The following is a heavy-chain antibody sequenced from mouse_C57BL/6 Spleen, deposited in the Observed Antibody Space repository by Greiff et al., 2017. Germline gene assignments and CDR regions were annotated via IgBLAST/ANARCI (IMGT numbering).Heavy chain of an antibody. CDR1: GFTFSSYA. CDR3: TRGITTVVAFDY. CDR2: ISSGGDYI. V-gene: IGHV5-9-1*02. D-gene: IGHD1-1*01. Sequence: EVKLQESGEGLVKPGGSLKLSCAASGFTFSSYAMSWVRQTPEKRLEWVAYISSGGDYIYYADNVKGRFTISRDNARNTLYLQMSSLKSEDTAMYYCTRGITTVVAFDYWGQGTTLTVSS. J-gene: IGHJ2*01.